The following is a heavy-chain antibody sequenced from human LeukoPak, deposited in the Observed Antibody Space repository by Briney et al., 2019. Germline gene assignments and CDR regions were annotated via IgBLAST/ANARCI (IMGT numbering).Heavy chain of an antibody. CDR1: GYTFSNYW. J-gene: IGHJ4*02. D-gene: IGHD6-13*01. Sequence: GESLKISCKASGYTFSNYWIGWVRQTPGKGLEWMGIIYPGDSDTRYSPSFQGQVTISADKSISTAYLQWSSLKASDTAMYYCALTAAGATYFDYWGQGTLVTVSS. CDR3: ALTAAGATYFDY. V-gene: IGHV5-51*01. CDR2: IYPGDSDT.